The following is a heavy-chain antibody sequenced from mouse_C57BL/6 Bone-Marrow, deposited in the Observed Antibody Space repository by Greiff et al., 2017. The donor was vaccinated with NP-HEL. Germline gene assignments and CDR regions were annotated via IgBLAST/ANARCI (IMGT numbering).Heavy chain of an antibody. Sequence: EVQLQQSGPGLVKPSQSLSLPCSVTGYSITSGYYWNWIRQFPGNKLEWMGYISYDGSNNYNPSLKNRISITRDTSKNQFFLKLNSVTTEDTATYYCARSPVYAMDYWGQGTSVTVSS. CDR3: ARSPVYAMDY. CDR1: GYSITSGYY. V-gene: IGHV3-6*01. J-gene: IGHJ4*01. CDR2: ISYDGSN.